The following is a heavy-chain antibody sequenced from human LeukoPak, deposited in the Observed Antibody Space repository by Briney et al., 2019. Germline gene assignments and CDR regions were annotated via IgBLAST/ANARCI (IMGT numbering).Heavy chain of an antibody. CDR2: ISAYNGNT. Sequence: ASVKVSCKASGYGFTRYTISWVRQAPGQGLEWMGWISAYNGNTNYAQKLQGRVTMTTDTSTSTAYMELRSLRSDDTAVYYCARDNLPFLVGATVFDYWGQGTLVTVSS. CDR1: GYGFTRYT. D-gene: IGHD1-26*01. J-gene: IGHJ4*02. CDR3: ARDNLPFLVGATVFDY. V-gene: IGHV1-18*01.